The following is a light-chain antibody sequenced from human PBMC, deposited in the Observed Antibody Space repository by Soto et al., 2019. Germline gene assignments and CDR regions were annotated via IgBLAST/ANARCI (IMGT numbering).Light chain of an antibody. J-gene: IGLJ3*02. CDR3: SSYTNSNTLDLV. CDR1: SSDVGRYDY. V-gene: IGLV2-14*01. Sequence: QAVVTQPASMSASPGQSITISCTGTSSDVGRYDYVSWYQQYPGKAPKLIIYEVSYRPSGISNRFSGSKSGNTASLTISGLQAEDEADYFCSSYTNSNTLDLVFGGGTQLTVL. CDR2: EVS.